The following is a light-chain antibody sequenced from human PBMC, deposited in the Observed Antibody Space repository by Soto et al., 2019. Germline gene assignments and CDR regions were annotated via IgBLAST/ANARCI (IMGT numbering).Light chain of an antibody. CDR3: CSYAGSSTFYV. CDR2: EVS. Sequence: QSVLTQPASVSGSPGQSITISCTGTSSDFGSYNLVSWYQQHPGKAPKLMIYEVSKRPSGVSNRFSGSKSGNTASLTTSGLQAEDEADYYCCSYAGSSTFYVFGTGTKVTVL. V-gene: IGLV2-23*02. J-gene: IGLJ1*01. CDR1: SSDFGSYNL.